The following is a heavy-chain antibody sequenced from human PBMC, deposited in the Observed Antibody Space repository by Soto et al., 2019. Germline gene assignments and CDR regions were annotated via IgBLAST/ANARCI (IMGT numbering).Heavy chain of an antibody. CDR1: GGTFSSYA. Sequence: QVQLVQSGVEVKKPGSSVKVSSKASGGTFSSYAISWVREAPGQGLEWMGGIIPIFGTANYAQKFQGRVTITADESTSTAYMELSSLRSEDTAVYYCAREDAVDTAMVGLGYYYYYGMDVWGQGTTVTVSS. D-gene: IGHD5-18*01. J-gene: IGHJ6*02. V-gene: IGHV1-69*01. CDR3: AREDAVDTAMVGLGYYYYYGMDV. CDR2: IIPIFGTA.